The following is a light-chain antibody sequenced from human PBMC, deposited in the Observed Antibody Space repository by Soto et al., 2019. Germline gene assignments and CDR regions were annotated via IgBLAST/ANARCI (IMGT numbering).Light chain of an antibody. CDR1: QSTSKS. Sequence: DIQVTPSPSTLSASVGDRVTITCRASQSTSKSLAWYQLRPGTAPKLLIYDASSLASGVPSRFSGSGSGTQFTLTINSLQPDDFATYYCQLYNSFSRTFGQGTKVDMK. V-gene: IGKV1-5*01. J-gene: IGKJ1*01. CDR2: DAS. CDR3: QLYNSFSRT.